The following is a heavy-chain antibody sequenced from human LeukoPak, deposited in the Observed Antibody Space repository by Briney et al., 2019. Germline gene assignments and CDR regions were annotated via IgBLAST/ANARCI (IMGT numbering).Heavy chain of an antibody. J-gene: IGHJ6*03. Sequence: GGSLRLSCAASEFTFSTYSMNWVRQAPGKGLEWVSSISSGSTYIYYADSVKGRFTISRDNAKNSLYLQMNSLRAEDTAVYYCARDTRSSWYEVYYYYMDVWGKGTTVTISS. CDR2: ISSGSTYI. V-gene: IGHV3-21*01. CDR1: EFTFSTYS. D-gene: IGHD6-13*01. CDR3: ARDTRSSWYEVYYYYMDV.